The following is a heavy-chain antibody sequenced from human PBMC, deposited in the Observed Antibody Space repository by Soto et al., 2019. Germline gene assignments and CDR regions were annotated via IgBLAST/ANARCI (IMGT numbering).Heavy chain of an antibody. D-gene: IGHD3-3*01. J-gene: IGHJ4*02. Sequence: RLSCVASRFLLRHAWMTWVRPAAGKGLEWVGRIKSKTDGGTADEAAPVKARRTISRDDSKNTVYPQMNSLKTGDTAAYYCTTGIYDEIMSGYNHVTYWGKGDLVTASS. V-gene: IGHV3-15*01. CDR3: TTGIYDEIMSGYNHVTY. CDR1: RFLLRHAW. CDR2: IKSKTDGGTA.